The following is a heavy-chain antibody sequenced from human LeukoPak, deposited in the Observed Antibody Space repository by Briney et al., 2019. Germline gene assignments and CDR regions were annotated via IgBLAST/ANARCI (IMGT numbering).Heavy chain of an antibody. V-gene: IGHV4-30-2*01. CDR1: GGSISITGIS. Sequence: PSETLSLTCTVSGGSISITGISWNWVRQPPGKGLEWIGCVYHSGSTYLNPSLKSRVTMSVDKSKNQFSLKLSSVTAADTAVYYCAATTVYYYYYGMDVWGQGTTVTVSS. J-gene: IGHJ6*02. CDR2: VYHSGST. CDR3: AATTVYYYYYGMDV. D-gene: IGHD1-14*01.